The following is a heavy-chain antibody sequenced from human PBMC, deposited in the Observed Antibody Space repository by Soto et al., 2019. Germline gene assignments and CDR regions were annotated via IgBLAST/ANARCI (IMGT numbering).Heavy chain of an antibody. D-gene: IGHD3-9*01. CDR3: AAAAGGYDILTGMTYYYYGMDV. CDR2: IVVGSGNT. Sequence: GASVKVSRKASGFTFTSSAVQWVRQARGQRLEWIGWIVVGSGNTNYAQKFQERVTITRDMSTSTAYMELSSLRSEDTAVYYCAAAAGGYDILTGMTYYYYGMDVWGQGTTVTVSS. V-gene: IGHV1-58*01. J-gene: IGHJ6*02. CDR1: GFTFTSSA.